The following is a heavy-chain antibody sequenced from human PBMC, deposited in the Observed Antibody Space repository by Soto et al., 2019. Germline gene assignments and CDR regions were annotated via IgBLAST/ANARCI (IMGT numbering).Heavy chain of an antibody. D-gene: IGHD6-6*01. CDR3: ARHYSAYSSSDWFDP. CDR2: ISYSGST. V-gene: IGHV4-59*08. CDR1: GGSISTYY. Sequence: QVQLEESGPGLVKPSETLSLTCTVSGGSISTYYWTWIRQPPGKGLEWIGYISYSGSTSYNPSLKSRVTISVDTSKNQFSLRLSSVTAADRAVYYCARHYSAYSSSDWFDPWGQGTLVTVSS. J-gene: IGHJ5*02.